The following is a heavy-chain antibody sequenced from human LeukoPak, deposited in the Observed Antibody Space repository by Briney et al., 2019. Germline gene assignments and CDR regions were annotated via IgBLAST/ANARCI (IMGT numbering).Heavy chain of an antibody. CDR2: ISYDGSNK. J-gene: IGHJ4*02. V-gene: IGHV3-30-3*01. CDR3: AKGGDLDWLLYIDY. D-gene: IGHD3-9*01. Sequence: GRSLRLSCAASGFTFSSYAMHWVRQAPGKGLEWVAVISYDGSNKYYADSVKGRFTISRDNSKNTLYLQMNSLRAEDTAVYYCAKGGDLDWLLYIDYWGQGTLVTVSS. CDR1: GFTFSSYA.